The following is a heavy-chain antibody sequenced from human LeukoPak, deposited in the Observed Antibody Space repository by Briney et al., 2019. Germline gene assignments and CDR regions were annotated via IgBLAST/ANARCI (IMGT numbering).Heavy chain of an antibody. Sequence: GGSLRLSCVASGFTFSNYWMHWVRQAPGKGLEWVAGISYDGSNKYYADSVKGRFTISRDNSKNTLFLQMSSLRAEDTAVYYCVMAGLGSGTYYYFDYWGQGTLVTVSS. D-gene: IGHD1-26*01. V-gene: IGHV3-30-3*01. CDR1: GFTFSNYW. J-gene: IGHJ4*02. CDR3: VMAGLGSGTYYYFDY. CDR2: ISYDGSNK.